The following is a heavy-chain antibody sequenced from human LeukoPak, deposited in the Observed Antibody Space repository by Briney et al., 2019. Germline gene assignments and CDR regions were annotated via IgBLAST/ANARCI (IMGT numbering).Heavy chain of an antibody. J-gene: IGHJ3*02. V-gene: IGHV3-48*01. CDR2: ISSSSSTI. Sequence: GGSLRLSCAASGFIFSSYSMNWVRQAPGKGLEWVSYISSSSSTIYYADSVKGRFTISRDNAKNSLYLQMNSLRAEDTAVYYCASLERDSSSWYPDHDAFDIWGQGTMVTVSS. CDR3: ASLERDSSSWYPDHDAFDI. D-gene: IGHD6-13*01. CDR1: GFIFSSYS.